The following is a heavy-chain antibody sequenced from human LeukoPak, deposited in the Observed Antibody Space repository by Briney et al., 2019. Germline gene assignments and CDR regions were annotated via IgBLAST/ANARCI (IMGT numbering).Heavy chain of an antibody. CDR3: ARADGSGSFYGMDV. D-gene: IGHD3-10*01. J-gene: IGHJ6*02. Sequence: ASVKVSCKASGYTFTGYYMYWVRQAPGQGLEWMGWINPNSGGTNYAQKFQGWVTMTRDTSISTAYMELSRLRSDDTAVYYCARADGSGSFYGMDVWGQGTTVTVSS. V-gene: IGHV1-2*04. CDR1: GYTFTGYY. CDR2: INPNSGGT.